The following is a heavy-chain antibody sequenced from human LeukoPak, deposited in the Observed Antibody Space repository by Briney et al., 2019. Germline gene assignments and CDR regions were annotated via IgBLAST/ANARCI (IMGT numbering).Heavy chain of an antibody. V-gene: IGHV4-4*07. Sequence: SETLSLTCTVSGGSISSYYWSWIRQPAGKGLEWIGRIYTSGSTNYNPSLKSRVTMSVDTSKNQFPLKLSSVTAADTAVYYCARGDYRERLYYFDYWGQGTLVTVSS. D-gene: IGHD5-12*01. CDR1: GGSISSYY. CDR2: IYTSGST. J-gene: IGHJ4*02. CDR3: ARGDYRERLYYFDY.